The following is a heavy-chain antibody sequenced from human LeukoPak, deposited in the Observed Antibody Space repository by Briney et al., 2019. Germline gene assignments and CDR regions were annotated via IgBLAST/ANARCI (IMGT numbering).Heavy chain of an antibody. CDR2: ISTSISYI. CDR3: ARWATYSYGYYYNYGMDV. CDR1: GFTFSTHT. Sequence: GGSLRLSCAASGFTFSTHTMNWVRQAPGKGLEWVSSISTSISYIYYADSVKGRFTISRDNAKNSLYLQMNSLRAEDTAVYYCARWATYSYGYYYNYGMDVWGQGTTVTVSS. D-gene: IGHD5-18*01. J-gene: IGHJ6*02. V-gene: IGHV3-21*01.